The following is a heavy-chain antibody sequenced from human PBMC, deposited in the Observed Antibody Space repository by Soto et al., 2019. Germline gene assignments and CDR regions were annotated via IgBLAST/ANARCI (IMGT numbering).Heavy chain of an antibody. CDR2: INAGNGNT. CDR1: GYTFTSYA. J-gene: IGHJ6*02. Sequence: ASVKVSCKASGYTFTSYAMHWVRQAPGQRLEWMGWINAGNGNTKYSQKFQGRVNITRDTSASTAYMELSSLRSEDTAVYYCARALVLFRGYEGIAVAVNYYYGMDVWGQGTTVTVSS. CDR3: ARALVLFRGYEGIAVAVNYYYGMDV. D-gene: IGHD6-19*01. V-gene: IGHV1-3*01.